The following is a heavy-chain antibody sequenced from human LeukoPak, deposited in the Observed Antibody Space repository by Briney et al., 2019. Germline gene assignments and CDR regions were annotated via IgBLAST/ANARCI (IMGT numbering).Heavy chain of an antibody. CDR1: GFSVTNNY. Sequence: PGGSLRLSCAVSGFSVTNNYMSWVRQAPGKGLEWVSVTYSGGSTDYADSVKGRFTISRDNSKNTLYLQMNSLRVEDTAVYYCAGGLGYARTYWGQGTLVTVSS. V-gene: IGHV3-66*01. D-gene: IGHD2-2*01. CDR3: AGGLGYARTY. CDR2: TYSGGST. J-gene: IGHJ4*02.